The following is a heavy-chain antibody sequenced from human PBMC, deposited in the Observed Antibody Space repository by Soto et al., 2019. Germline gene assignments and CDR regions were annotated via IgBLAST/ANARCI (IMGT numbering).Heavy chain of an antibody. D-gene: IGHD3-10*01. CDR3: ARVGPYYYGSGSTDAFDI. Sequence: ASVKVSCKASGYTFTSYDINWVRQATGQGLEWMGWMNPNSGNTGYAQKFQGRVTMTRNTSISTAYMELSSLRSEDTAVYYCARVGPYYYGSGSTDAFDIWGQGTMVTVSS. V-gene: IGHV1-8*01. J-gene: IGHJ3*02. CDR2: MNPNSGNT. CDR1: GYTFTSYD.